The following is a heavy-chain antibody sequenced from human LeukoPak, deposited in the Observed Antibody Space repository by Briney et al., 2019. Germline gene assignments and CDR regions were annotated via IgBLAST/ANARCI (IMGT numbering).Heavy chain of an antibody. J-gene: IGHJ6*03. CDR3: ARGRIGAPYYYYYYYMDV. CDR1: AGSFSIYY. Sequence: PSETLSLTCTVSAGSFSIYYWSWIRQPAGKGLEWIGHIYTSGSTNYNPSLKSRVTMSVDTSKNQFSLKLSSVTAADTAVYYCARGRIGAPYYYYYYYMDVWGKGTTVTVSS. CDR2: IYTSGST. V-gene: IGHV4-4*07. D-gene: IGHD6-13*01.